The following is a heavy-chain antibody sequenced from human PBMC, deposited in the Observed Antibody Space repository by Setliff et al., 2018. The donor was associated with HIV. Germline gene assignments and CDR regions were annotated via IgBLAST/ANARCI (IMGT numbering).Heavy chain of an antibody. CDR3: ARVVDYG. D-gene: IGHD2-21*01. Sequence: SETLSLTCTVSGGSISTGGYYWSWIRQRPGKGLEWIGYIYYTGSTYYNPSLRIRVTISVDTSKNQSLLNWTSVTAAETSLFFCARVVDYG. J-gene: IGHJ6*01. CDR1: GGSISTGGYY. V-gene: IGHV4-31*03. CDR2: IYYTGST.